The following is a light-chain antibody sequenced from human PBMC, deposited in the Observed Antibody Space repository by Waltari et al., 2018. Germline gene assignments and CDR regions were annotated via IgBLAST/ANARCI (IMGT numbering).Light chain of an antibody. J-gene: IGLJ1*01. CDR2: ENN. V-gene: IGLV1-51*02. CDR3: GTWDASLGGI. CDR1: SSKIGNNY. Sequence: QSVLTQPPSVSAAPGQTVTISCSADSSKIGNNYVSWYQPFPGTAPKLLIYENNRRPSGIPDRFSGSKSGTSATLGITGLQTGDEADYYCGTWDASLGGIFGTGTKVTVL.